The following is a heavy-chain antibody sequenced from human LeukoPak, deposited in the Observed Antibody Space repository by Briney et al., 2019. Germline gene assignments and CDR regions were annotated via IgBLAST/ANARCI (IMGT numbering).Heavy chain of an antibody. Sequence: GASVTVSFTASGYTFTSYYMHWVRQAPGQGLEWMGGIVPIFGTANYAQKFQGRVTITADESTSTAYMELSSLRSEDTAVYYCARGDIVVVPAANRGFDPWGQGTLVTVSS. CDR3: ARGDIVVVPAANRGFDP. V-gene: IGHV1-69*13. CDR1: GYTFTSYY. J-gene: IGHJ5*02. CDR2: IVPIFGTA. D-gene: IGHD2-2*01.